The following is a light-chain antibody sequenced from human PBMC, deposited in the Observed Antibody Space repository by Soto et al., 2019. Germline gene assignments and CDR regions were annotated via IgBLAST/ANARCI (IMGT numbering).Light chain of an antibody. V-gene: IGLV2-8*01. CDR2: EVS. CDR3: HSYDTILSGAV. J-gene: IGLJ2*01. Sequence: QSALTQPPSASGSPGQSVTISCTGTSSDVGGYNYVSWYQQHPGKAPKLMIYEVSKRPSGVPDRFSGSKSGNTASLTVSGLQAEDEADYYCHSYDTILSGAVFGGGTKLTVL. CDR1: SSDVGGYNY.